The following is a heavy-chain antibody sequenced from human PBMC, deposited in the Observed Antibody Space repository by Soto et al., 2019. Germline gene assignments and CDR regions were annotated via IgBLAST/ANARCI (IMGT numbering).Heavy chain of an antibody. D-gene: IGHD6-13*01. CDR2: INPNSGGT. CDR3: ARDYSSSTRPKPDGMDV. J-gene: IGHJ6*02. V-gene: IGHV1-2*04. CDR1: GYTFTGYY. Sequence: ASVKVSCKASGYTFTGYYMHWVRQAPGQGLEWMGWINPNSGGTNYAQKFQGWVTMTRDTSISTAYMELSRLRSDDTAVYYCARDYSSSTRPKPDGMDVWGQGTTVTVSS.